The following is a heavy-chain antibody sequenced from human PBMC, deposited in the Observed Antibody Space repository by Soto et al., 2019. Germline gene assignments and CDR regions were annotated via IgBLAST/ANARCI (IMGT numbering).Heavy chain of an antibody. CDR1: GYTFSNFW. V-gene: IGHV5-51*01. Sequence: GESLKISCQCSGYTFSNFWIGWVRQLPGKGLEWMGIIYPGDHETRYSPSFHGKVTISADKSINTAYLQWNSLEASDTAFYFCARSPRSSPYFDYWGQGXLVTVYS. J-gene: IGHJ4*02. D-gene: IGHD6-13*01. CDR2: IYPGDHET. CDR3: ARSPRSSPYFDY.